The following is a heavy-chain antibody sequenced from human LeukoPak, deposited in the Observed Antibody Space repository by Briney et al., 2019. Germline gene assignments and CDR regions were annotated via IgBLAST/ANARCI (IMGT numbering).Heavy chain of an antibody. J-gene: IGHJ5*02. CDR3: ARDYSAQIAARPPVNWFDP. Sequence: ASVKVSCKASGYTFTGYYMHWVRQAPGQGLEWMGWINPNSGGTNYAQKFQGRVTMTRDTSISTAYMELSRLRSDDTAVYYCARDYSAQIAARPPVNWFDPWGQGTLVIVSS. CDR2: INPNSGGT. V-gene: IGHV1-2*02. D-gene: IGHD6-6*01. CDR1: GYTFTGYY.